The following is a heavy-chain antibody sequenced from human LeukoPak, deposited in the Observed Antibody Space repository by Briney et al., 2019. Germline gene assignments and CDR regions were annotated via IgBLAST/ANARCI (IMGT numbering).Heavy chain of an antibody. CDR2: IKQDGTEK. Sequence: PGGSLRLSCAASGFTFSSYWMTWFRQAPGKGLEWVANIKQDGTEKMFVDSVKGRFTISRDNPKNSLNLQMNSLRVEDTAVYYCAELGITMIGGVWGKGTTVTISS. V-gene: IGHV3-7*01. CDR3: AELGITMIGGV. D-gene: IGHD3-10*02. CDR1: GFTFSSYW. J-gene: IGHJ6*04.